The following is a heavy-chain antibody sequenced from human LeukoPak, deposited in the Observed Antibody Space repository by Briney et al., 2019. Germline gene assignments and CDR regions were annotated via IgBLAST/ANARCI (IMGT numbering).Heavy chain of an antibody. CDR3: SRDFNGRNDF. CDR2: INPDGSRT. CDR1: GFTFSSNW. D-gene: IGHD1-14*01. J-gene: IGHJ4*02. Sequence: GGSLRLSCAASGFTFSSNWMHWVRQGPGKGLVWVSRINPDGSRTDYAESVKGRFTISRDNAKNTPSLEMDSLGDEDTAVYYCSRDFNGRNDFWGQGTLVTVSS. V-gene: IGHV3-74*01.